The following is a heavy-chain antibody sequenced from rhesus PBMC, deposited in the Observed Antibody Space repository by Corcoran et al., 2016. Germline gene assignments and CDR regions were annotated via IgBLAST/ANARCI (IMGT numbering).Heavy chain of an antibody. D-gene: IGHD3-34*01. Sequence: QVQLQESGPGLVKPSETLSLTCAVSGGSISDDYYWSWIRQPPGKGLEWIGYIYGSVGGTNYNPSLKNRVTISIDTSKIQFSLKLRAVTAADTAVYYCARDGWGDYYFVEDYGLDSWGQGVVVTVSS. CDR3: ARDGWGDYYFVEDYGLDS. CDR2: IYGSVGGT. CDR1: GGSISDDYY. V-gene: IGHV4-106*01. J-gene: IGHJ6*01.